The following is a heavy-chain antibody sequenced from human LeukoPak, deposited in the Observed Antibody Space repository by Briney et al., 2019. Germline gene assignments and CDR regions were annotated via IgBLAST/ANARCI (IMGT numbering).Heavy chain of an antibody. J-gene: IGHJ4*02. V-gene: IGHV5-51*01. D-gene: IGHD2-21*01. CDR2: IYPGDSET. Sequence: GESLKISCKGSGYSFTNYWIGWVRQMPGKGLEWMGIIYPGDSETRYSPSFQGQVTISVDKSISTAYLQWSSLKASDTAMYYCARPIYGRGAYYFDYWGQGTLVTVSS. CDR3: ARPIYGRGAYYFDY. CDR1: GYSFTNYW.